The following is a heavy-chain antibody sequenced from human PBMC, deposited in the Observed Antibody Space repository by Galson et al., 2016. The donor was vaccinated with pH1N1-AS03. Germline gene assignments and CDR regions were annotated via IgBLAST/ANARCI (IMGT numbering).Heavy chain of an antibody. CDR1: GYIFTSYW. V-gene: IGHV5-51*01. J-gene: IGHJ4*02. Sequence: QSGAEVKKPGESLKISCKTSGYIFTSYWVAWVRHMPGKGLEWMGIIYPGASDTRYSTSFQAHVTISAYRSINTAYLQWSSLMASDTAIYYCARQVRDGYNDYFDYWGQGILVTVSS. CDR3: ARQVRDGYNDYFDY. CDR2: IYPGASDT. D-gene: IGHD5-24*01.